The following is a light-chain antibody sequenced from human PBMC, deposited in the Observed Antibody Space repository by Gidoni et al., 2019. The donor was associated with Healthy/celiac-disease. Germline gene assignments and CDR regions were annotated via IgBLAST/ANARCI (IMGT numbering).Light chain of an antibody. V-gene: IGKV1-39*01. CDR1: QSISSY. Sequence: DIQMTQSPSSLSASVGDRVTITCRASQSISSYLNWYQQKPGKAPKLLIYAASSVQSGVPSRFSGSGSGTDFTLTISSLQPEDFATYYYQQSYSTPRTFGQGTKVEIK. J-gene: IGKJ1*01. CDR2: AAS. CDR3: QQSYSTPRT.